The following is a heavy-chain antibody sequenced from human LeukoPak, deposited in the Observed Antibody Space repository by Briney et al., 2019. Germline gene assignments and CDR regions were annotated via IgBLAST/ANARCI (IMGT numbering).Heavy chain of an antibody. V-gene: IGHV1-2*06. CDR2: INPNTGGT. J-gene: IGHJ3*02. Sequence: GASVKVSCKASGYTFTGYYMNWVRQAPGQGLEWMGRINPNTGGTNYAQNFQGSVTVTRDTSITTVYMELSRLRSDDTAVYYCARVGDGLNDGFDIWGQGTMVTVSS. D-gene: IGHD5-24*01. CDR1: GYTFTGYY. CDR3: ARVGDGLNDGFDI.